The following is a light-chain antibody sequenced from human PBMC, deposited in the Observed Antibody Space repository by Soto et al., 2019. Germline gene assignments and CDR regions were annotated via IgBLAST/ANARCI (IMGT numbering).Light chain of an antibody. CDR1: RSNIGNNY. V-gene: IGLV1-51*01. CDR3: VTWDTSLRTGV. CDR2: NNN. Sequence: QSVWTQPPSVSAAPRQTVTISGSGSRSNIGNNYVAWYQQFPGTVPKLLIYNNNGRPSGTPDRISGSASGTSATLTITGLQTGDEADYFCVTWDTSLRTGVIGGGTKQTVL. J-gene: IGLJ3*02.